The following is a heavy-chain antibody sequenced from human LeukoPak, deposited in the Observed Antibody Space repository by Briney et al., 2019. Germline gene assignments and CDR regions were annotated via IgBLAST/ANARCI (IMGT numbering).Heavy chain of an antibody. Sequence: SETLSLTCTVSGGSISSYYWSWIRQPPGKALEWIGYIYYSGSTNYNPSLKSRVTISVDTSNNQFSLKLRSVTAADTAVYYCARTAGSSSWTTWGQGTLVTVS. CDR1: GGSISSYY. J-gene: IGHJ5*02. CDR3: ARTAGSSSWTT. V-gene: IGHV4-59*01. D-gene: IGHD6-13*01. CDR2: IYYSGST.